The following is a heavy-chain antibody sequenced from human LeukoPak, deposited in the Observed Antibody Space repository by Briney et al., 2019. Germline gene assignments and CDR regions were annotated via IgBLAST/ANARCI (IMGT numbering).Heavy chain of an antibody. Sequence: GGSLRLSCAASGXTFSSYGMHWVRQAPGKGLEWVAVISYDGSNKYYADSVKGRFTISRDNSKNTLYLQMNSLRAEDTAVYYCASYGMDVWGQGTTVTVSS. J-gene: IGHJ6*02. CDR3: ASYGMDV. CDR1: GXTFSSYG. CDR2: ISYDGSNK. V-gene: IGHV3-30*03.